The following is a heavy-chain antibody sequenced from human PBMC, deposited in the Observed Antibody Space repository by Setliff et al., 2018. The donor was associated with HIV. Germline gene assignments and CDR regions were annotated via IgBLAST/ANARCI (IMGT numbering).Heavy chain of an antibody. D-gene: IGHD3-10*01. Sequence: SETLSLTCAVYGGSFSGYYWSWIRQPPGKGLEWIGEINHSGSSNYNSSLKSRVTISVDTSKNQFSLKLSSVTAADTAVYYCARGRITMVRGVIMGLDYWGQGTLVTVSS. CDR2: INHSGSS. V-gene: IGHV4-34*01. J-gene: IGHJ4*02. CDR3: ARGRITMVRGVIMGLDY. CDR1: GGSFSGYY.